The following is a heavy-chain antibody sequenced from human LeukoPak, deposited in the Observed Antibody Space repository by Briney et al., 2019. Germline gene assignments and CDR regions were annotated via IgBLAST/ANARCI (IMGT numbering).Heavy chain of an antibody. CDR1: GGSFSGYY. D-gene: IGHD3-3*01. Sequence: SETLSLTCAVYGGSFSGYYWSWIRQPPGKGLEWIGEINHSGSTNYNPSLKSRVAISVDTSKNQFSLKLSSVTAADTAVYYCARFTAIFGVVISYFDYWGQGTLVTVSS. CDR3: ARFTAIFGVVISYFDY. V-gene: IGHV4-34*01. CDR2: INHSGST. J-gene: IGHJ4*02.